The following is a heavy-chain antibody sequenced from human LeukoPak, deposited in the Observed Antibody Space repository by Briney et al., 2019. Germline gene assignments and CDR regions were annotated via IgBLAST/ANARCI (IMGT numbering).Heavy chain of an antibody. CDR3: AKNTLGSPEGYFEF. Sequence: PGGSLRLSCAASGLTFSTYAMSWVRQAPGKGLEWVSVISGSGGSTYYTDSVKGRFTISRDNSKNTLYLQMNSLRADDTAVYYCAKNTLGSPEGYFEFWGQGTLVTVSS. J-gene: IGHJ4*02. CDR2: ISGSGGST. CDR1: GLTFSTYA. V-gene: IGHV3-23*01. D-gene: IGHD2-15*01.